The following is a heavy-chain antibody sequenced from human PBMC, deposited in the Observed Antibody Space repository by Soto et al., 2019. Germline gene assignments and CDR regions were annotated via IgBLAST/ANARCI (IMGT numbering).Heavy chain of an antibody. Sequence: SQTLSLTCAIPGDNVSSNSAAWNWIRQSPSRGLEWLGRTYYRSKWYNDYALSVKSRITINPDTSKNQFSLQLNSVTPEDTAVYYCTRESIVVVTATYYFDYWGQGTLVTVSS. J-gene: IGHJ4*02. D-gene: IGHD2-21*02. CDR3: TRESIVVVTATYYFDY. V-gene: IGHV6-1*01. CDR1: GDNVSSNSAA. CDR2: TYYRSKWYN.